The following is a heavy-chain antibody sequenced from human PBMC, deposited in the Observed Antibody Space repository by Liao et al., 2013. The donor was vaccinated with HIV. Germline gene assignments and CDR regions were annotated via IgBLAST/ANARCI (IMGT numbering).Heavy chain of an antibody. Sequence: QVQLQQWGAGLLKPSETLSLTCAVYGGSFSGYYWSWIRQPPGKGLEWIGEINHSGSTNYNPSLTSRVTISVATSKKQFSLKLSSVTAADTAVYYCARGFRLRLGLVDYWGQGTLVTVSS. CDR2: INHSGST. CDR1: GGSFSGYY. D-gene: IGHD3-16*01. V-gene: IGHV4-34*01. CDR3: ARGFRLRLGLVDY. J-gene: IGHJ4*02.